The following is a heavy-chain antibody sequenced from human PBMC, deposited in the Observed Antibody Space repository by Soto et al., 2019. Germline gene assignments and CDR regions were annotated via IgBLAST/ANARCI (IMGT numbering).Heavy chain of an antibody. CDR2: IYYSGST. D-gene: IGHD6-6*01. CDR1: GGSISSGGYY. J-gene: IGHJ5*02. CDR3: AREARPEVGWFDP. V-gene: IGHV4-31*03. Sequence: PSETLSLTCTVSGGSISSGGYYWSWIRQHPGKGLEWIGYIYYSGSTYYNPSLKSRVTISVDTSKNQFSLKLSSVTAADTAVYYCAREARPEVGWFDPWGQGTLVTVSS.